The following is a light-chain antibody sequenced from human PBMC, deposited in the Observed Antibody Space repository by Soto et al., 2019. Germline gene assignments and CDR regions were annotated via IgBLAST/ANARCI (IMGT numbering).Light chain of an antibody. Sequence: EIVLTQSPGTLSLSPGERATLSCRTSQSVSSSYYLAWYQQKPGQAPRLRIYGTSNRAAGIPDRFSGSGSGTDFTLTISGLESEDSAVYYCQQYVGSLYIFGQGTKLEI. CDR3: QQYVGSLYI. J-gene: IGKJ2*01. CDR2: GTS. CDR1: QSVSSSY. V-gene: IGKV3-20*01.